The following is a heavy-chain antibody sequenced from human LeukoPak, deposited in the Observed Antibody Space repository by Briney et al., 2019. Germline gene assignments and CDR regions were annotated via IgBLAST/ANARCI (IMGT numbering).Heavy chain of an antibody. J-gene: IGHJ4*02. CDR2: IYYSGST. Sequence: PSETLSLTCTVSGVSISSYYLSWIRQPPGKGLEWIGYIYYSGSTNYNPSLKSRVTISVDTSKNQFSLKLSSVTAADTAVYYCARGGIVGARVFDYWGQGTLVTVSS. CDR1: GVSISSYY. D-gene: IGHD1-26*01. V-gene: IGHV4-59*01. CDR3: ARGGIVGARVFDY.